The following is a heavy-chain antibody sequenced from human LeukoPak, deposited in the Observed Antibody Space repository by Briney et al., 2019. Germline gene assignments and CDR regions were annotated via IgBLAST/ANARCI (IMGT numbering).Heavy chain of an antibody. D-gene: IGHD3-3*01. J-gene: IGHJ4*02. CDR3: ARDQYDTWSRRGNFDS. V-gene: IGHV3-7*03. CDR1: GITFSRFW. Sequence: GGSLRLSCAASGITFSRFWMSWVRQAPGKGLQWVANINQDGSEKNYVDSVKGRFTISRDNTKNSLYLQMNSLRVEDTAVFYCARDQYDTWSRRGNFDSWGQGTLVIVSS. CDR2: INQDGSEK.